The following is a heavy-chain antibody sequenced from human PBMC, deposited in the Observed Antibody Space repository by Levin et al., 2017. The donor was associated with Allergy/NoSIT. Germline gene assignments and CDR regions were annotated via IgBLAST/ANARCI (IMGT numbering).Heavy chain of an antibody. CDR2: ISSSGSTI. Sequence: GGSLRLSCAASGFTFSSYEMNWVRQAPGKGLEWVSYISSSGSTIYYADSVKGRFTISRDNAKNSLYLQMNSLRAEDTAVYYCAGRPKYSSGWYSSFHWGQGTLVTVSS. CDR3: AGRPKYSSGWYSSFH. V-gene: IGHV3-48*03. CDR1: GFTFSSYE. J-gene: IGHJ4*02. D-gene: IGHD6-19*01.